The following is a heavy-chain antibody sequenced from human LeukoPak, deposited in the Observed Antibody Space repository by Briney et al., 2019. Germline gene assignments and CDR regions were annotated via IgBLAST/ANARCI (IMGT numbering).Heavy chain of an antibody. CDR2: IYYSGST. V-gene: IGHV4-39*01. CDR1: GGPISSSSYY. CDR3: ARQGGYSGSYWFDP. D-gene: IGHD1-26*01. J-gene: IGHJ5*02. Sequence: SETLSLTCTVSGGPISSSSYYGGWIRQPPGKGLEWLGSIYYSGSTYYNPSLKSRVTISVDTSKNQFSLKLSSVTAADTAVYYCARQGGYSGSYWFDPWGQGTLVTVSS.